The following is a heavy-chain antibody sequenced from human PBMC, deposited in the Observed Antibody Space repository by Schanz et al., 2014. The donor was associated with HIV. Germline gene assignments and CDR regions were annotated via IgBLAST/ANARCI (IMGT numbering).Heavy chain of an antibody. Sequence: EVKLVESGGGSVRPGESLRLSCLASGFTFNNYAMSWVRQAPGKGLEWVSSITGSGSSTYYADSVKGRFTISRDNSKNTLFLQLNSLRAEDTAVYYCARGAGDTDWGRIWGQGTLVTVSS. D-gene: IGHD5-18*01. CDR1: GFTFNNYA. CDR2: ITGSGSST. V-gene: IGHV3-23*04. J-gene: IGHJ3*02. CDR3: ARGAGDTDWGRI.